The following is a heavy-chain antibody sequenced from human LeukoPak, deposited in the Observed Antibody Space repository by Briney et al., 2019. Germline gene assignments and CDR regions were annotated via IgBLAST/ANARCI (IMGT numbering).Heavy chain of an antibody. J-gene: IGHJ4*02. D-gene: IGHD5-12*01. V-gene: IGHV3-7*03. CDR2: IKKDGSET. CDR1: GFTFTTYW. CDR3: ARGRYSGTTYYFDY. Sequence: GGSLRLSCAAAGFTFTTYWMSWVRQVPGRGLEWVANIKKDGSETYYVDSVKGRFTISRDNAKNSLYLQMNSLRAEDTAMYYCARGRYSGTTYYFDYWGQGTLVTVSS.